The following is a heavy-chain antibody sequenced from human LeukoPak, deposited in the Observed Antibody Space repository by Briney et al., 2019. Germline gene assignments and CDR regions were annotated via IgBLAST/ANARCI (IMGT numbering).Heavy chain of an antibody. CDR2: IYYSGST. Sequence: SETLSLTCTVSGGSISSYYWSWIRQPPGKGLEWIGYIYYSGSTNYNPSLKSRVTISVDTSKNQFSLKLSSVTAADTAVYYCASYLEWLSDAFDIWGQGTMVTVSS. J-gene: IGHJ3*02. CDR3: ASYLEWLSDAFDI. D-gene: IGHD3-3*01. V-gene: IGHV4-59*12. CDR1: GGSISSYY.